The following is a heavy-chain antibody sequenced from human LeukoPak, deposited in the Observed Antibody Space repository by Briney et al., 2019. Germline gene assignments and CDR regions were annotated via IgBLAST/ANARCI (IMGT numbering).Heavy chain of an antibody. V-gene: IGHV3-21*01. CDR2: ISSSSSYI. CDR3: AREGSSSRRFDY. CDR1: GFTFSSYS. J-gene: IGHJ4*02. D-gene: IGHD6-6*01. Sequence: GGSLRLSCAASGFTFSSYSMNWVRQAPGKGLEWVSSISSSSSYIYYADSVKGRFTISRDNAKNSLCLQMNSLRAEDTAVYYCAREGSSSRRFDYWGQGTLVTVSS.